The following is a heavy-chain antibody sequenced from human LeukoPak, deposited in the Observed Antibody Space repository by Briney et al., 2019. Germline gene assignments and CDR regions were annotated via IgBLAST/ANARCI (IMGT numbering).Heavy chain of an antibody. D-gene: IGHD6-19*01. J-gene: IGHJ4*02. CDR2: INPNSGGT. CDR1: GYTFTAYY. CDR3: AREISVSGTMIDY. Sequence: EASVKLSCKASGYTFTAYYVHWVRQAPGQGLEWMGGINPNSGGTNYAKTFEGSVNLTRDTSISTAYMELSRLSSDDTAVYYCAREISVSGTMIDYWGQGTPVTVSS. V-gene: IGHV1-2*02.